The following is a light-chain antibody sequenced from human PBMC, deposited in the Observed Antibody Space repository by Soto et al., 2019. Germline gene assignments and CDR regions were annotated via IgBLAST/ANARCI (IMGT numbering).Light chain of an antibody. J-gene: IGKJ5*01. CDR3: QQRMNWPLT. CDR1: QTVSSSF. Sequence: EIVLTQSPGTLSLSPGERATLSCRASQTVSSSFLAWYQQTPGQAPRLLIYAASSRATGIPDRFSGSGSGTDFTLTISSLEPEDFAVYYCQQRMNWPLTFGQGTRLEIK. CDR2: AAS. V-gene: IGKV3D-20*02.